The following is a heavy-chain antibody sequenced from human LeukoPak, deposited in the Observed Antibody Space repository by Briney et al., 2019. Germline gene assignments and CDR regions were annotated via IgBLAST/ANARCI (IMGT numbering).Heavy chain of an antibody. Sequence: PGGSLRLSCAASGFTFSSYGMHWVRQAPGKGLEWVAVISYDGSNKYYVDSVKGRFTISRDNSKNTLYLQMNSLRAEDTAVYYCAKDLETAAYCGGDCYSPFVYWGQGTLVTVSS. D-gene: IGHD2-21*02. CDR2: ISYDGSNK. J-gene: IGHJ4*02. CDR3: AKDLETAAYCGGDCYSPFVY. V-gene: IGHV3-30*18. CDR1: GFTFSSYG.